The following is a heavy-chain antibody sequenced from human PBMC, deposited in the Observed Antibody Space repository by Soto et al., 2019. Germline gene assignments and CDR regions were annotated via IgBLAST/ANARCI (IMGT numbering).Heavy chain of an antibody. CDR2: IIPIFGTA. CDR3: ARGYSSSWPRFQFPEY. Sequence: QVQLVQSGAEVKKPGSSVKVSCKASGGTFSSYAISWVRQAPGQGLEWMGGIIPIFGTANYAQKYQGRVTITADESTSTAYMELSSLRSADKAVYYCARGYSSSWPRFQFPEYWGQGTLVTVSS. CDR1: GGTFSSYA. V-gene: IGHV1-69*01. D-gene: IGHD6-13*01. J-gene: IGHJ4*02.